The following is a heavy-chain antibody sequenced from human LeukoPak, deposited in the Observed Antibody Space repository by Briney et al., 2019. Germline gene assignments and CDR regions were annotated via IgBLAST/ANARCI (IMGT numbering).Heavy chain of an antibody. D-gene: IGHD4-17*01. J-gene: IGHJ6*02. CDR2: IYYSGGT. V-gene: IGHV4-59*01. CDR1: GGSISSYY. CDR3: ARPQYGDYYYGMDV. Sequence: KPSETLSLTCTVSGGSISSYYWTWIRQPPGRGLEWIGYIYYSGGTNYNPSLKSRVTISVDTSKNQFSLKLTSVTAADTAVYYCARPQYGDYYYGMDVWGQGTTVTVSS.